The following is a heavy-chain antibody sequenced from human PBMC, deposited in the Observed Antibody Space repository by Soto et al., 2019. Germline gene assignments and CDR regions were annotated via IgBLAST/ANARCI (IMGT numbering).Heavy chain of an antibody. D-gene: IGHD1-1*01. J-gene: IGHJ4*02. Sequence: QVQLVESGGGVVQPGRSLRLSCAASGFTFNSYAMHWVRQAPGKGLEWVAVISDDGSNKYYADSVKGRFTISRDNSKNTLYLQMNSLRAEDTAVYYCASSFAGTTGTGIDYWGQGTLVAVSS. CDR3: ASSFAGTTGTGIDY. CDR1: GFTFNSYA. CDR2: ISDDGSNK. V-gene: IGHV3-30-3*01.